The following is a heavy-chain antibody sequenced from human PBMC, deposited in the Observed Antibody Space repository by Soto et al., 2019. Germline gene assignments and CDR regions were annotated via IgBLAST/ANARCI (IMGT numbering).Heavy chain of an antibody. CDR3: ARAGDVPYYYYGMDV. Sequence: QVHLVQSGAEVKKPGASVKVSCKTSGYTFTRYGISWVRQAPGQGLEWMGWISGYDGRTNFAQKVQDRVTMTTDTSTSKVYMELRSLRSDDTAVYYCARAGDVPYYYYGMDVWGQGTTVTVSS. CDR2: ISGYDGRT. J-gene: IGHJ6*02. V-gene: IGHV1-18*01. CDR1: GYTFTRYG. D-gene: IGHD2-21*02.